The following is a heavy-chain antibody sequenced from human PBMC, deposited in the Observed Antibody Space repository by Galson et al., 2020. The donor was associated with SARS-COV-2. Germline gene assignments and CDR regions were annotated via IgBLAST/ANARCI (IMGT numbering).Heavy chain of an antibody. CDR3: TRRNIASCYDY. D-gene: IGHD2-15*01. J-gene: IGHJ4*02. CDR2: ISKDTKTI. Sequence: GESLKISCAASAFTFTDYPMHWVRQAPGRGLEWVAVISKDTKTIYYADSVRGRFTISRDNSKNTLYLQMDSLRTEDTAIYYCTRRNIASCYDYWGQGTLVTVSS. V-gene: IGHV3-30*04. CDR1: AFTFTDYP.